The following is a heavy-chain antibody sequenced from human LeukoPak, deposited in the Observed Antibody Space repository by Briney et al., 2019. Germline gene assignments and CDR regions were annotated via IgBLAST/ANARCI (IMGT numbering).Heavy chain of an antibody. CDR1: GGSISSSSHY. CDR3: ARLRIATAGGGY. CDR2: IYYSGST. J-gene: IGHJ4*02. Sequence: SETLSLTCTVSGGSISSSSHYWGWIRQPPGKGLEWIGGIYYSGSTYHNPSLKSRVTISVDMSKNQFSLKLSSVTAADTAVYYCARLRIATAGGGYWGQGTLVTVSS. D-gene: IGHD6-13*01. V-gene: IGHV4-39*01.